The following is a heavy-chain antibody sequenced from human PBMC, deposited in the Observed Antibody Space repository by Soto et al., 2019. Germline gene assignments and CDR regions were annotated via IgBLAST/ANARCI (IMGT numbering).Heavy chain of an antibody. Sequence: GGSLRLSCAASGFTFGSNVISWVRQAPGKGLEWVSAISGSGGSTYYADSVKGRFTISRDNSRNTLYLQMNSLRAEDTAVYYCANTLITGYYDSSGYSFDYWGQGALVTVSS. CDR1: GFTFGSNV. CDR2: ISGSGGST. CDR3: ANTLITGYYDSSGYSFDY. V-gene: IGHV3-23*01. D-gene: IGHD3-22*01. J-gene: IGHJ4*02.